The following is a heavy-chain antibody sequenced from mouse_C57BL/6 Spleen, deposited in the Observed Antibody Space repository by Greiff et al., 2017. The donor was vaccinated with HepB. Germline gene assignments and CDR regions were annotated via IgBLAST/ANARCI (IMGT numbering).Heavy chain of an antibody. J-gene: IGHJ1*03. D-gene: IGHD1-1*01. Sequence: QVQLQQSGAELVRPGSSVKLSCKASGYTFTSYWMHWVKQRPIQGLEWIGNIDPSDSETHYNQKFKDKATLTVDKSSSTAYMQLSSMTSEDSAVYYCARNFYYGSSLYFDVWGTGTTVTVSS. CDR1: GYTFTSYW. CDR3: ARNFYYGSSLYFDV. CDR2: IDPSDSET. V-gene: IGHV1-52*01.